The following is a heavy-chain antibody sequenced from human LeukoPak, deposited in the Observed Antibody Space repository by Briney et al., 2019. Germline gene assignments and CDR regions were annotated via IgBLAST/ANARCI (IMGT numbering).Heavy chain of an antibody. V-gene: IGHV3-15*05. Sequence: GGSLRLSCAASESTFSDYYRSWIRQAPGKGLEWVGHIRSKTDGGTTDYAAPVKGRFTISRDASKNTLNLQMNSLKTEDTAVYYCTTVTTHYYYESTGFFYYFDQWGQGALVTVSS. J-gene: IGHJ4*02. D-gene: IGHD3-22*01. CDR3: TTVTTHYYYESTGFFYYFDQ. CDR1: ESTFSDYY. CDR2: IRSKTDGGTT.